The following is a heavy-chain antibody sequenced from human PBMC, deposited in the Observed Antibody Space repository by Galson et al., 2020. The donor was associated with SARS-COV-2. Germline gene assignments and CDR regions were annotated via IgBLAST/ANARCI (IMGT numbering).Heavy chain of an antibody. V-gene: IGHV3-30*04. D-gene: IGHD3-3*01. J-gene: IGHJ6*03. Sequence: GGSLRLSCAASGFTFSSYAMHWVRQAPGKGLEWVAVISYDGSNKYYADSVKGRFTISRDNSKNTLYLQMNSLRAEDTAVYYCARGGYYDFWSGYLGRGYYYYMDVWGKGTTVTVSS. CDR1: GFTFSSYA. CDR2: ISYDGSNK. CDR3: ARGGYYDFWSGYLGRGYYYYMDV.